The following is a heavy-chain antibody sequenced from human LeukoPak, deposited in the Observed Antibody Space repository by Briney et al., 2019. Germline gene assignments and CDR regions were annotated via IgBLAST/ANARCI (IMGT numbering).Heavy chain of an antibody. CDR1: GYTLTGYY. V-gene: IGHV1-2*02. J-gene: IGHJ4*02. CDR3: ARVSGCSGGSCYLGYFDY. Sequence: ASVKVSCKASGYTLTGYYMHWVRQAPGQGLEWMGWINPNSGGTNYAQKFQGRVTMTRDTSISTAYMELSRLRSDDTAVYYCARVSGCSGGSCYLGYFDYWGQGTLVTVSS. D-gene: IGHD2-15*01. CDR2: INPNSGGT.